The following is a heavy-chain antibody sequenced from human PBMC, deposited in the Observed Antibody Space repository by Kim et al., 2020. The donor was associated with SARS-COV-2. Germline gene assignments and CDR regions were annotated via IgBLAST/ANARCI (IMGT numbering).Heavy chain of an antibody. V-gene: IGHV7-4-1*02. CDR3: ARDVSSSWYGDYGDYYKTYGMDV. Sequence: ASVKVSCKASGYTFTSYAMNWVRQAPEQGLEWMGWINTNTGNPTYAQGFTGRFVFSLDTSVSTAYLQISSLKAEDTAVYYCARDVSSSWYGDYGDYYKTYGMDVWGQGTTVTVSS. D-gene: IGHD4-17*01. CDR2: INTNTGNP. J-gene: IGHJ6*02. CDR1: GYTFTSYA.